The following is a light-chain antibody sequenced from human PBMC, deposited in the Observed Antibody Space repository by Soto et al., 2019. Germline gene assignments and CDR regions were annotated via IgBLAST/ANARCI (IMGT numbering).Light chain of an antibody. CDR3: QRYNAAST. CDR2: AAS. Sequence: DIQMTQSPSSLSAFVGDRVTITCRASQGISNFLAWYQQRPGQVPNLLIYAASTLQSGAPSRFSASGSGTDFTLTISGLQPEDAATYYCQRYNAASTFGQGTKVEI. CDR1: QGISNF. J-gene: IGKJ1*01. V-gene: IGKV1-27*01.